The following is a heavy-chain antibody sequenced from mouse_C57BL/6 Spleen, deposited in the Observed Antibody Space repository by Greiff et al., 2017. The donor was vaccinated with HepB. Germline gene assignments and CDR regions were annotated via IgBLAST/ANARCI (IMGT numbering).Heavy chain of an antibody. CDR1: GYTFTSYW. CDR2: IDPSDSYT. V-gene: IGHV1-50*01. Sequence: QVQLKQPGAELVKPGASVKLSCKASGYTFTSYWMQWVKQRPGQGLEWIGEIDPSDSYTNYNQKFKGKATLTVDTSSSTAYMQLSSLTSEDSAVYYCASGSSVDPFDYWGQGTTLTVSS. J-gene: IGHJ2*01. D-gene: IGHD1-1*01. CDR3: ASGSSVDPFDY.